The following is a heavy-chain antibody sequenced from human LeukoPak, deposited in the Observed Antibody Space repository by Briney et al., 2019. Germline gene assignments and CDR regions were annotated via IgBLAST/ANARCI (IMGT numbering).Heavy chain of an antibody. CDR2: INADGSET. Sequence: GGSLRLSCAASGFTFSAIAMTWVRQAPGKGLEWVANINADGSETHYVDSVKGRFTISRDNSKNTLYLQMNSLRAEDTAVYYCAKQYSSWGQGTLVTVSS. J-gene: IGHJ4*02. CDR3: AKQYSS. V-gene: IGHV3-7*03. CDR1: GFTFSAIA. D-gene: IGHD6-13*01.